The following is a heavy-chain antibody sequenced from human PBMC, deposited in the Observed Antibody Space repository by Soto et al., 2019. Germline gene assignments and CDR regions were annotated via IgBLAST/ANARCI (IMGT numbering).Heavy chain of an antibody. Sequence: SVKVSCKASGGTFSSYAISWVRQAPGQGLEWMGGIIPIFGTANYAQKFQGRVTITADESTSTDYMELSSVRSEDTAVYYCARIRITMVRGVQFDYWGQGTLVTVSS. CDR1: GGTFSSYA. J-gene: IGHJ4*02. V-gene: IGHV1-69*13. D-gene: IGHD3-10*01. CDR2: IIPIFGTA. CDR3: ARIRITMVRGVQFDY.